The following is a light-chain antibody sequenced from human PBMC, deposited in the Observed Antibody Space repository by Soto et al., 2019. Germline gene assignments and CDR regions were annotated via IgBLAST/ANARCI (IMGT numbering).Light chain of an antibody. CDR3: QQYNTLPRK. Sequence: EIVMTQSPATLSVSPGERATLSCRASQSVNSNLAWYQQRPGQTPSLLIYGAFNRATNISARFSGSGSGTEFTLTLTSLQSEDFAIYYCQQYNTLPRKFGQETKVEIK. J-gene: IGKJ1*01. CDR1: QSVNSN. CDR2: GAF. V-gene: IGKV3D-15*01.